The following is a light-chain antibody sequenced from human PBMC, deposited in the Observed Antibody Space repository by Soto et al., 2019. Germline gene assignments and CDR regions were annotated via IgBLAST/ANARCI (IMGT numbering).Light chain of an antibody. V-gene: IGKV3-11*01. Sequence: EIVLTQSPATLSLSPGERATLSCRASQSVSSYLAWYQQKPGQAPRLLIYDASNRATGIPARFSGSGSGTDFTLTLSSLEPEDFAVYYWQQRSNWPVTFGTGTKVDIK. J-gene: IGKJ3*01. CDR3: QQRSNWPVT. CDR2: DAS. CDR1: QSVSSY.